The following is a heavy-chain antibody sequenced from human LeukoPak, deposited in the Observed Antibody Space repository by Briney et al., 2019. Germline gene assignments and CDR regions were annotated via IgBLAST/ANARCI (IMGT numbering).Heavy chain of an antibody. CDR2: IHHSGNS. V-gene: IGHV4-38-2*01. D-gene: IGHD6-13*01. J-gene: IGHJ4*02. Sequence: SETQSLTCAVSGYSISSGYYWGWIRQPPGEGLEWIGSIHHSGNSYYNPSLKSRVTISVDTSKNQFSLRLSSVTAADTAVYYCASGPYPAAGTDHQFDYWGQGTLVTVSS. CDR1: GYSISSGYY. CDR3: ASGPYPAAGTDHQFDY.